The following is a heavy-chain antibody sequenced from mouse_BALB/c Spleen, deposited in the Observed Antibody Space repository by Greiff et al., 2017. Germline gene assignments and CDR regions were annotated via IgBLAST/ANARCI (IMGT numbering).Heavy chain of an antibody. J-gene: IGHJ2*01. Sequence: EVQLQQSGTVLARPGASVKMSCKASGYTFTSYWMHWVKQRPGQGLEWIGAIYPGNSDTSYNQKFKGKAKLTAVTSTSTAYMELSSLTNEDSAVYYCFYYRYDGGDFDYWGQGTTLTVSS. V-gene: IGHV1-5*01. D-gene: IGHD2-14*01. CDR1: GYTFTSYW. CDR2: IYPGNSDT. CDR3: FYYRYDGGDFDY.